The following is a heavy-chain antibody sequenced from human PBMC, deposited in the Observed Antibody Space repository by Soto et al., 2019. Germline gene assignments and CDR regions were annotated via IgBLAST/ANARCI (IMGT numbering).Heavy chain of an antibody. D-gene: IGHD7-27*01. J-gene: IGHJ5*02. V-gene: IGHV3-21*02. CDR2: ISGSSTYI. Sequence: EVQLVESGGGLVKPGGSLRLSCAASGFTFSGYSMNWVRQAPGKGLEWVSSISGSSTYIYDAYSVTGRFTSSRDNAQNSLQLQRHSLRAEDTALDYCAKDNEVTGAIHHWGQGTLVTVSS. CDR3: AKDNEVTGAIHH. CDR1: GFTFSGYS.